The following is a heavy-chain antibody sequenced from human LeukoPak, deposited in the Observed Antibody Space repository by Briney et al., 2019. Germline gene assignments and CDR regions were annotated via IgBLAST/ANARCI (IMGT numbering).Heavy chain of an antibody. Sequence: KPGGSLRLSCAASGFTFSSYSMNWVRQAPGKGLEWVSSISTGSSYIYYADSVKGRFTISRDNAKNSLYLQMSSLRAEDTAVYYCARDRAYYYDSSGYYYLDYWGQGTLVTVSS. J-gene: IGHJ4*02. V-gene: IGHV3-21*01. CDR1: GFTFSSYS. D-gene: IGHD3-22*01. CDR3: ARDRAYYYDSSGYYYLDY. CDR2: ISTGSSYI.